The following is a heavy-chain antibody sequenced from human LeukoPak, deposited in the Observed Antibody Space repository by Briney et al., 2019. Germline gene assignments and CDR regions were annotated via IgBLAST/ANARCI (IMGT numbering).Heavy chain of an antibody. Sequence: ASVKVSCKASGGTFSSYAISWVRQAPGQGLEWMGRITPIFGIANYAQKFKGRVTITADKSTSTAYMELSSLRSEDTAVYYCAPEGGCSSTSCYGVGGYWGRGTLVTVSS. J-gene: IGHJ4*02. CDR1: GGTFSSYA. V-gene: IGHV1-69*04. CDR3: APEGGCSSTSCYGVGGY. CDR2: ITPIFGIA. D-gene: IGHD2-2*01.